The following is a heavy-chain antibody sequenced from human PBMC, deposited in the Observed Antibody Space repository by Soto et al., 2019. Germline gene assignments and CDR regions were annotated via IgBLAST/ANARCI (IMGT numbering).Heavy chain of an antibody. CDR3: TRYYNDTSGYFDY. Sequence: GGSLRLSCAASGFIFCGSAMHWVRQASGKGLEWVGRIRSKAKSYATSYAASVKDRFTISRDDSKNTAYLQMDSLKTEDTAVYYCTRYYNDTSGYFDYWGQGTLVTVSS. D-gene: IGHD3-22*01. J-gene: IGHJ4*02. CDR2: IRSKAKSYAT. V-gene: IGHV3-73*01. CDR1: GFIFCGSA.